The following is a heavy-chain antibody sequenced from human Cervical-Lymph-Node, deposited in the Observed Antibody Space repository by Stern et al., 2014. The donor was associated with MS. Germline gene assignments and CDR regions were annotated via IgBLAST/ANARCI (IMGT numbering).Heavy chain of an antibody. CDR1: GGSFSGSY. Sequence: QVQLQQWGAGLLKPSETLSLTCAVYGGSFSGSYWSWVRQPPGKGLEWIGEVNDDVTTNYNPSLKSRATISVDTSKNQFSLKLTSVTVADTAVYYCVRVGWDFNWFDPWGQGTLVTVSS. CDR2: VNDDVTT. V-gene: IGHV4-34*01. CDR3: VRVGWDFNWFDP. J-gene: IGHJ5*02. D-gene: IGHD6-19*01.